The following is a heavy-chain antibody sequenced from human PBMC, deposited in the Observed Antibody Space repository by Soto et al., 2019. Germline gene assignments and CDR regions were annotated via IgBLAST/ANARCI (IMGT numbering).Heavy chain of an antibody. D-gene: IGHD3-10*01. J-gene: IGHJ3*02. V-gene: IGHV4-61*01. Sequence: PSETLSLTCTVSGGSVSSGSYYWSWIRQPPGKGLEWIGYIYYSGSTNYNPSLKSRVTISVDTSKNQISLKLSSVTAADTAVYYCARGGLWLGEFDAFDIWGQGTMVTVSS. CDR1: GGSVSSGSYY. CDR3: ARGGLWLGEFDAFDI. CDR2: IYYSGST.